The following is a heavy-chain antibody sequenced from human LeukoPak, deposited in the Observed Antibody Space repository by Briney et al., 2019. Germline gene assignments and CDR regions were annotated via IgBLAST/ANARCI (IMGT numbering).Heavy chain of an antibody. CDR2: ITGSGGTT. V-gene: IGHV3-23*01. Sequence: PGGSLRLSCAASGFTFSSYGMSWIRQVPGKGLEWVSGITGSGGTTHYADSVKGRFTISRDNSKNTLSLQMNSLTVEDAAVYYCAKGGGSYWYFDLWGRGTVVTVSS. CDR1: GFTFSSYG. J-gene: IGHJ2*01. CDR3: AKGGGSYWYFDL.